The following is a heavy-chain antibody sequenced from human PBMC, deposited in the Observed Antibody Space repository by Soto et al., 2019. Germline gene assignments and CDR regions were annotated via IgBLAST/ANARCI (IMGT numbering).Heavy chain of an antibody. J-gene: IGHJ6*02. D-gene: IGHD3-10*01. Sequence: QVQLQESGPGLVKPSQTLSLTCTVSCGSISSGGYYWSWIRQHPGKGLEWIGYIYYSGSTYYNPSLRSRVIISVDTSKNQFSLKLSSVTAADTAVYYCARVNGWFGELLQDYYYYGMDVWGQGTTVTVSS. CDR2: IYYSGST. V-gene: IGHV4-31*03. CDR3: ARVNGWFGELLQDYYYYGMDV. CDR1: CGSISSGGYY.